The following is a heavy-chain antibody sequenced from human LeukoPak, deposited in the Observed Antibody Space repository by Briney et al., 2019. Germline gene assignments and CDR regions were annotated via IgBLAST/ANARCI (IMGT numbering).Heavy chain of an antibody. CDR1: GYTFTSYY. J-gene: IGHJ6*02. D-gene: IGHD3-22*01. CDR3: ARSDSSGSEYYGMDV. CDR2: INPSGGST. V-gene: IGHV1-46*01. Sequence: GASVKVSCKASGYTFTSYYMHWVRQAPGQGLEWMGIINPSGGSTSYAQKFQGRVTMTRDTSTSTVYMELRSLRSDDTAVYYRARSDSSGSEYYGMDVWGQGTTVTVSS.